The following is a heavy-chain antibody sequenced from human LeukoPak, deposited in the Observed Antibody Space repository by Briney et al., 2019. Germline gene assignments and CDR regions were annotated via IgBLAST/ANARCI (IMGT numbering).Heavy chain of an antibody. V-gene: IGHV4-30-4*01. CDR2: IYYSGST. J-gene: IGHJ2*01. CDR3: ARDGHYYDSSGYYYVSDWYFDL. Sequence: PSETLSLTCTVSGGSISSGGYYWSWIRQPPGKGLEWIGYIYYSGSTYYNPSLKSRVTISVGTSKNQFSLKLSSVTAADTAVYYCARDGHYYDSSGYYYVSDWYFDLWGRGTLVTVSS. D-gene: IGHD3-22*01. CDR1: GGSISSGGYY.